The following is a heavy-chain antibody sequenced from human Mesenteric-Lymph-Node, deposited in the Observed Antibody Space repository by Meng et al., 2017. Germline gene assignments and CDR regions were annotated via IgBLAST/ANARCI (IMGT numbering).Heavy chain of an antibody. CDR1: GFTFSSYT. CDR2: ISSRNTYI. J-gene: IGHJ4*02. D-gene: IGHD2-21*02. CDR3: ARDLTNCGGDCYHFDH. Sequence: GESLKISCAASGFTFSSYTINWVRQAPGKGLEWVSSISSRNTYIYYADSVRGRFTISRDNAKNSLFLQMSSLRVEDTAVYYCARDLTNCGGDCYHFDHWGQGTLVTVSS. V-gene: IGHV3-21*01.